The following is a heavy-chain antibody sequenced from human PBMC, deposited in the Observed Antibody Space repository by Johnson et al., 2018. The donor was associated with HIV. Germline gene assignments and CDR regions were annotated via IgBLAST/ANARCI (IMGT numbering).Heavy chain of an antibody. CDR3: AREEEWGLTLVGVGAFDI. Sequence: VQLVESGGGLVQPGGSLRLSCAASGFTFSTYWMSWVRQAPGKGLEWVANIKQDGSEKYYVDSVKGRFTISRDNAKTSLYLQMNSRRAEDTAVYYCAREEEWGLTLVGVGAFDIWGQGTMVTVSS. CDR2: IKQDGSEK. V-gene: IGHV3-7*05. CDR1: GFTFSTYW. D-gene: IGHD1-26*01. J-gene: IGHJ3*02.